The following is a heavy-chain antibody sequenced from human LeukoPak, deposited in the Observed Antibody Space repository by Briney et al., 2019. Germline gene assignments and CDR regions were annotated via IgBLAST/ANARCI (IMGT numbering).Heavy chain of an antibody. V-gene: IGHV3-30*18. CDR1: EFTFSNYV. D-gene: IGHD6-13*01. J-gene: IGHJ4*02. Sequence: GGSLRLPCAASEFTFSNYVMHWVRQAPGKGLEWVAVISYDGSNKYYADSVKGRCTISRDNSKNTLYLQMNSLRAEDTAVYYCAKDPRRYSRTGGYFDYWGQGTLVTVSS. CDR3: AKDPRRYSRTGGYFDY. CDR2: ISYDGSNK.